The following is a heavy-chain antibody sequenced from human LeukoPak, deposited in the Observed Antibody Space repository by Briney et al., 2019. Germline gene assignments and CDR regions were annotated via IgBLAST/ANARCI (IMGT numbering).Heavy chain of an antibody. Sequence: GGSLRLSCAASGFTFSSYEMSWVRQAPGNGLEWVSHIFTDSNIYQADSVKGRFTISRDNAKNTLYLQMNSLRAEDTAVYYCARASNSPFDYWGQGTLVTVSS. CDR3: ARASNSPFDY. CDR1: GFTFSSYE. D-gene: IGHD2-21*01. V-gene: IGHV3-48*03. J-gene: IGHJ4*02. CDR2: IFTDSNI.